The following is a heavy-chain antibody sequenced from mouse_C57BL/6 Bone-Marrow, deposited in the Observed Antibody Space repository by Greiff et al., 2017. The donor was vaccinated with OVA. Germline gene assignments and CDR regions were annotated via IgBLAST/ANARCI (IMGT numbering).Heavy chain of an antibody. J-gene: IGHJ4*01. Sequence: DVKLVESGGDLVKPGGSLKLSCAASGFTFSSYGMSWVRQTPDKRLEWVATISSGGSYTYYPDSVKGRFTISRDNAKNTLYLQMSSLKSEDTAMYYCASWTVVATDAMDYWGQGTSVTVSS. CDR3: ASWTVVATDAMDY. CDR1: GFTFSSYG. CDR2: ISSGGSYT. V-gene: IGHV5-6*02. D-gene: IGHD1-1*01.